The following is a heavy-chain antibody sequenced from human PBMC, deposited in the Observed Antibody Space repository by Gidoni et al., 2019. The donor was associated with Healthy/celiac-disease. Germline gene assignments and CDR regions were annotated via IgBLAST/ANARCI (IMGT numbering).Heavy chain of an antibody. V-gene: IGHV3-15*01. CDR3: TTFYYDFDSSAYVY. CDR1: GFTFSNSW. D-gene: IGHD3-22*01. J-gene: IGHJ4*02. CDR2: IKSKTDGGTT. Sequence: EVQLVESGGSLVKPGGSLRLSCAASGFTFSNSWMSWVRQAPGKGLEWVGRIKSKTDGGTTDYAAPVKGRFTLSRDNSINTLYLQMNSLKTEDTAVYYCTTFYYDFDSSAYVYWGQGTLITVSS.